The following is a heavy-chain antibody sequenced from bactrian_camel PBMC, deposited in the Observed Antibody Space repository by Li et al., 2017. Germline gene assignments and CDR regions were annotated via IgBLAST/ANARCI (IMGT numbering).Heavy chain of an antibody. V-gene: IGHV3S53*01. CDR2: INSSGGT. D-gene: IGHD1*01. Sequence: VQLVESGGGSVQAGGSLRLSCEASEFIYRTPCLAWFRQAPGKEREGVARINSSGGTVITDSVKGRFAISRDNAKNISYLQMNSLKPEDTAMYYCAARADSITECSARVIFRFRGQGTQVTVS. J-gene: IGHJ4*01. CDR1: EFIYRTPC. CDR3: AARADSITECSARVIFRF.